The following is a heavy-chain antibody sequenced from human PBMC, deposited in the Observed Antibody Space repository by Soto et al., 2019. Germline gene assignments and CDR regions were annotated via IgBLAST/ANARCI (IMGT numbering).Heavy chain of an antibody. CDR3: ARGTGVPPYNWLDP. D-gene: IGHD3-10*01. CDR1: GGSISSGDYY. CDR2: IYYSGST. Sequence: PSETLSLTCTVSGGSISSGDYYWSWIRQPPGKGLEWNGYIYYSGSTYYNPSLKSRVTISVDTSKNQFSLKLSYVTAADTAVYYCARGTGVPPYNWLDPWGQGTLVTVSS. J-gene: IGHJ5*02. V-gene: IGHV4-30-4*01.